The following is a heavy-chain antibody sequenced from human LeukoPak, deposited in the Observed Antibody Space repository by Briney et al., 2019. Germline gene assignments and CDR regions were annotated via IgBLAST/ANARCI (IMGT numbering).Heavy chain of an antibody. J-gene: IGHJ4*02. V-gene: IGHV1-8*01. CDR1: GYTFPNYD. CDR3: ARSLSLVRGVIHYFDN. CDR2: MNPDIGNT. D-gene: IGHD3-10*01. Sequence: ASVKVSCKASGYTFPNYDINWVRQATGQGLEWMGWMNPDIGNTAYVQKFQGRVTMTRNTSINTAYMELSSLRSEDTAVYYCARSLSLVRGVIHYFDNWGQGTLVTVSS.